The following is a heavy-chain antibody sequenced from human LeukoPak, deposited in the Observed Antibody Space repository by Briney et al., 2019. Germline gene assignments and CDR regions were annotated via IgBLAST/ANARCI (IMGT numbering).Heavy chain of an antibody. Sequence: GGSLRLSCAASGFTVSSNYMSWVRQAPGKGLEWVSVIYSGGSTYYADSVKGRFTTSRDNSKNTLYLQMNSLRAEDTAVYYCARGSTAVADFDYWGQGTLVTVSS. CDR3: ARGSTAVADFDY. V-gene: IGHV3-53*01. CDR1: GFTVSSNY. D-gene: IGHD6-19*01. J-gene: IGHJ4*02. CDR2: IYSGGST.